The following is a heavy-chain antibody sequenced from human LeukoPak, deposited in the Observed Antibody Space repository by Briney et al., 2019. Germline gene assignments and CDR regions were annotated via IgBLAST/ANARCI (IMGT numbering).Heavy chain of an antibody. CDR2: ISSSSSTM. V-gene: IGHV3-48*01. CDR3: VAAGTFDY. D-gene: IGHD6-13*01. CDR1: GFTFSSYS. J-gene: IGHJ4*02. Sequence: PGGSLRLSCAASGFTFSSYSMNWVRQAPGKGLEWVSYISSSSSTMYYADSVKGRFSISRDNAKKSLYLQMNSLRAEDTAVYYCVAAGTFDYWGQGALVTVSS.